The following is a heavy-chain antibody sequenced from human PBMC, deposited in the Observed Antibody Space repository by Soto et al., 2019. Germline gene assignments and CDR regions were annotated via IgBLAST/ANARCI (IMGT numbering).Heavy chain of an antibody. CDR2: IYYSGST. D-gene: IGHD6-19*01. J-gene: IGHJ4*02. Sequence: SETLSLTCTVPGGSISSYFWTWIRQPPGKGLEWIGYIYYSGSTNYNPSLKSPVTMSVDTSKTHVSLKLSSVTAADTAVYYCARGVDRQWADYWGQGTLVTVSS. CDR3: ARGVDRQWADY. CDR1: GGSISSYF. V-gene: IGHV4-59*01.